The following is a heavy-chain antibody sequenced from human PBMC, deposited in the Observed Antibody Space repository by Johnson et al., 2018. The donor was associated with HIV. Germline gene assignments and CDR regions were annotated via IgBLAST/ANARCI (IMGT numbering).Heavy chain of an antibody. CDR3: ARPLPAAYYAFDI. CDR2: IYSGGST. CDR1: GFTVSSNY. Sequence: VQVVESGGGLVQPGGSLRLSCAASGFTVSSNYMSWVRQAPGKGLEWVSVIYSGGSTYYADSVKGRLTISRDNSKNTLYLQMNSLRAEDTAVYYCARPLPAAYYAFDIWGQGTMVTVSS. J-gene: IGHJ3*02. V-gene: IGHV3-66*02. D-gene: IGHD2-2*01.